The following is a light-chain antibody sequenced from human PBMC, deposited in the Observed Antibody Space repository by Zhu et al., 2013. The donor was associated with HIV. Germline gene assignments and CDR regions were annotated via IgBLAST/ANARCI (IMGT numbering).Light chain of an antibody. J-gene: IGKJ1*01. Sequence: VLTQSPDTLSLSPGERATLSCRASQSVFSDYLAWYQQRPGQAPRLLIFAASNRATGIPYRFSGSGSGTDFTLTISRLESEDFATYYCQQYNSNSRAFGQGTKVEIK. CDR1: QSVFSDY. V-gene: IGKV3-20*01. CDR3: QQYNSNSRA. CDR2: AAS.